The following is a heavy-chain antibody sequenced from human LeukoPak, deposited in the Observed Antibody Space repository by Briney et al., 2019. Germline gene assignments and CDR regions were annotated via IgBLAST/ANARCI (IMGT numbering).Heavy chain of an antibody. D-gene: IGHD4/OR15-4a*01. CDR3: ARALNPLTGTYYFDY. J-gene: IGHJ4*02. CDR1: GASINSHY. V-gene: IGHV4-4*07. Sequence: PSETLSLTCSVSGASINSHYWTCIRQPAGKGLEWIGRIYISGSTNYSPSLKSRVTMSVDTSKNQFSLNLISVTAADTAVYYCARALNPLTGTYYFDYWGQGTLVTVSS. CDR2: IYISGST.